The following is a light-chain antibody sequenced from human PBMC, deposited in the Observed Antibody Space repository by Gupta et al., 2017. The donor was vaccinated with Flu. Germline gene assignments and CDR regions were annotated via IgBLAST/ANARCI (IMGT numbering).Light chain of an antibody. CDR1: SSNIGANSG. Sequence: SSNIGANSGVHWYQHPPGTPPNLLIYLNAKRPSGVPDLFACSNSGTAASLASTRLQAEDEAYYCCQSYDSRLNMRVFGGGTKLTVL. CDR3: QSYDSRLNMRV. J-gene: IGLJ3*02. V-gene: IGLV1-40*01. CDR2: LNA.